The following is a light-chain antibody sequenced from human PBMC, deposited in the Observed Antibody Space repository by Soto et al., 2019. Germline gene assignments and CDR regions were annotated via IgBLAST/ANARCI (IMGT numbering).Light chain of an antibody. CDR2: GNS. J-gene: IGLJ1*01. V-gene: IGLV1-40*01. CDR3: QSYDSSLSAYV. Sequence: QSVLTQPPSVSGAPGQRVTISCTGSSSNIGAGYDVHWYQQLPGTAPKLLIYGNSNRPSGVPDRFSGSKSGTSASLAITGLQAEDEADYYCQSYDSSLSAYVFATGTRSPS. CDR1: SSNIGAGYD.